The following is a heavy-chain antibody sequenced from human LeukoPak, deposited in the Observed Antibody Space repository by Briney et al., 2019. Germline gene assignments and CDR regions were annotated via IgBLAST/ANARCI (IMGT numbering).Heavy chain of an antibody. Sequence: PSETLSLTCTDSGGSISSYYWSWIRQPPGKGLEWIGYIDYSGSTNYNPSLKRRVTISVDTSQNQFSLKLSSVTAADTAVYYCARRIGIAAAGTLINWYFDLWGRGTLVTVSS. CDR1: GGSISSYY. J-gene: IGHJ2*01. CDR2: IDYSGST. V-gene: IGHV4-59*08. CDR3: ARRIGIAAAGTLINWYFDL. D-gene: IGHD6-13*01.